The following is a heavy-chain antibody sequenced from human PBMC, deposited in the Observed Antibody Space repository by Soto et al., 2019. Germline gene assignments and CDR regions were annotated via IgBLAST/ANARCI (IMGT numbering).Heavy chain of an antibody. CDR1: GDTLSELS. Sequence: ASVKVSCKVSGDTLSELSMYWVRQAPGKGLEWMGGFDPEDGETVYAQKFQGRVSMTDDTSADTAYMELGSLRSEDTAVYYCARDGSRAARPQFLSGWFDPWGQGTLVTLSS. CDR2: FDPEDGET. CDR3: ARDGSRAARPQFLSGWFDP. D-gene: IGHD6-6*01. J-gene: IGHJ5*02. V-gene: IGHV1-24*01.